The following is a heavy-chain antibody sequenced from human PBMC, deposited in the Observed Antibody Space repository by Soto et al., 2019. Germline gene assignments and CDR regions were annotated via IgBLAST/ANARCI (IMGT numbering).Heavy chain of an antibody. V-gene: IGHV3-7*01. CDR2: IKQDGSEK. CDR3: ARHRYYYDIGLQH. Sequence: GGSLRLSCAASGFTFSSYWMSWVRQAPGKGLEWVANIKQDGSEKYYVDSVKGRFTISRDNAKNSLYLQMNSLRAEDTAVYYCARHRYYYDIGLQHWGQGTLVTVYS. J-gene: IGHJ1*01. CDR1: GFTFSSYW. D-gene: IGHD3-22*01.